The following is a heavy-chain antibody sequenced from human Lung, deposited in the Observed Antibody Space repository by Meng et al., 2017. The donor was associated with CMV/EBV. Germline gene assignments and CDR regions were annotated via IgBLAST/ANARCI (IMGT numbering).Heavy chain of an antibody. D-gene: IGHD6-13*01. CDR2: IHPYDSDT. CDR1: GYRITTYW. J-gene: IGHJ4*02. V-gene: IGHV5-51*01. CDR3: ARSFSSRMFFDF. Sequence: GGSLRLXCKASGYRITTYWIGWVRQMPGKGLEWMGIIHPYDSDTRYSPSFQGQVTISADKSISTAYLQRSSPKASDTAMYFCARSFSSRMFFDFWGQGTPVTVSS.